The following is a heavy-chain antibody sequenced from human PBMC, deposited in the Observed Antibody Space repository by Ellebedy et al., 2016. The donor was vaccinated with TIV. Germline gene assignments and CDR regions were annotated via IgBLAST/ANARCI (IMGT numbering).Heavy chain of an antibody. Sequence: SETLSLXXTVSGASIRSVSYYWGWVRQPPGKELEWIGSIYDSGNTYYNPSLKSRVTISVDTSKNQFSLNLRSVTAADTAVYYCAPGVGATPPRDYWGQGTLVTVSS. V-gene: IGHV4-39*01. CDR1: GASIRSVSYY. J-gene: IGHJ4*02. D-gene: IGHD1-26*01. CDR3: APGVGATPPRDY. CDR2: IYDSGNT.